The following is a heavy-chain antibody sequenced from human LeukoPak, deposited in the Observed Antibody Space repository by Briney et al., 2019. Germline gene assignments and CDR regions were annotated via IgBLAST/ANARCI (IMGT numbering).Heavy chain of an antibody. CDR2: IYSGGST. V-gene: IGHV3-53*01. CDR1: GFTVSNNY. J-gene: IGHJ6*02. Sequence: GGSLRLSCAASGFTVSNNYMSWHRQAPGKGLEWVSVIYSGGSTYYADSVKGRFTISRDNSKNTLYLQMNSLRAEDTAFYYRSRTSSTRELLLLRGLAGMDVWGQGTTVTVSS. CDR3: SRTSSTRELLLLRGLAGMDV. D-gene: IGHD3-22*01.